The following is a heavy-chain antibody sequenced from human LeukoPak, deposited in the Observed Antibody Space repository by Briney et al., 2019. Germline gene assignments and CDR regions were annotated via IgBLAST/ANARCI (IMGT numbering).Heavy chain of an antibody. CDR3: ARGHVEMATIEETLFDY. D-gene: IGHD5-24*01. J-gene: IGHJ4*02. CDR1: GYTFTSYY. CDR2: INPSGGST. Sequence: ASVKVSCKASGYTFTSYYMHWVRQAPGQGLEWMGIINPSGGSTSYAQKFQGRVTMTRDTSTSTVHMELSNLRSEDTAVYYCARGHVEMATIEETLFDYWGQGTLVTVSS. V-gene: IGHV1-46*01.